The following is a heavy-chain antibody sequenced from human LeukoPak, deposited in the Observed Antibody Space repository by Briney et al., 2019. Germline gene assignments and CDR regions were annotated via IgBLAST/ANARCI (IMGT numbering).Heavy chain of an antibody. V-gene: IGHV3-21*01. D-gene: IGHD2/OR15-2a*01. CDR3: VRVRNSAKFSNLFDP. Sequence: GGSPTLSCAVSRLTLGIYTVNCVRQSPGEGLEWVSSIISRSTYRFYGVSVEGRFTLPRDSPKNPLYLQVHSLRSGDRVVFYCVRVRNSAKFSNLFDPGGRGPLVTVPS. CDR2: IISRSTYR. J-gene: IGHJ5*02. CDR1: RLTLGIYT.